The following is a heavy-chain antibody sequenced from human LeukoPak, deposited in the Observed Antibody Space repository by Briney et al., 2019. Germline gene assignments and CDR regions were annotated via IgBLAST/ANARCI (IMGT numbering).Heavy chain of an antibody. CDR2: IIPILGIA. Sequence: ASVKVSCKASGGTFSSYAISWVRQAPGQGLEWMGRIIPILGIANYAQKFQGRVTITADKSTSTAYMELSSLRSEDTAVYYCASRGSSGYSGFHAFDIWGQGTMVTVSS. V-gene: IGHV1-69*04. CDR1: GGTFSSYA. J-gene: IGHJ3*02. CDR3: ASRGSSGYSGFHAFDI. D-gene: IGHD3-22*01.